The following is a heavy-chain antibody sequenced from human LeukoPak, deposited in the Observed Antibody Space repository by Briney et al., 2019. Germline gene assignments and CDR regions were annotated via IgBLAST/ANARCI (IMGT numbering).Heavy chain of an antibody. CDR1: GFTFSSYG. D-gene: IGHD1-26*01. Sequence: GGSLRLSCEASGFTFSSYGMHWVRQAPGKGLEWVAVIWYDGSNKYYADSVKGRFTISRDNSKSTLYLQMNSLRAEDTAVYYCARNHGSYPGDYWGQGTLVTVSS. V-gene: IGHV3-33*01. J-gene: IGHJ4*02. CDR2: IWYDGSNK. CDR3: ARNHGSYPGDY.